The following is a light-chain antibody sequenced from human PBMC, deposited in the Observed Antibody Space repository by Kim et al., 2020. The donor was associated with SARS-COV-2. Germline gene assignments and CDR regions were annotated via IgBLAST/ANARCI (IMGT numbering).Light chain of an antibody. J-gene: IGLJ2*01. CDR1: SSDVGGYNY. V-gene: IGLV2-14*01. CDR3: SSYTSSSPYVV. Sequence: QSALTQPASVSGSPGQSITISCTGTSSDVGGYNYVSWYQQHPGKAPKLMIYDVSKRPSGVSNRFSGSKSGNTASLTISGRQAEDEADYYCSSYTSSSPYVVFGGGTQLTVL. CDR2: DVS.